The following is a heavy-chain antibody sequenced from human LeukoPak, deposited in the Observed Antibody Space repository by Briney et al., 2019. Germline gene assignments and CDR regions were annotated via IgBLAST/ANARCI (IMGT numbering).Heavy chain of an antibody. D-gene: IGHD2-2*01. CDR1: GFTFSSYS. V-gene: IGHV3-48*01. CDR3: ARRSSQEGPYNWFDP. Sequence: GGSLRLSCAASGFTFSSYSMNWVRQAPGKGLEWVSYISSSSSTIYYADPVKGRFTISRDNAKNSLYLQMNSLRAEDTAVYYCARRSSQEGPYNWFDPWGQGTLVTVSS. J-gene: IGHJ5*02. CDR2: ISSSSSTI.